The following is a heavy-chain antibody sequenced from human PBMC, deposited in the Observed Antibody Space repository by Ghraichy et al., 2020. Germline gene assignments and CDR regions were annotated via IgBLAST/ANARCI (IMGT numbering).Heavy chain of an antibody. CDR3: ARQSYSGSRFDP. V-gene: IGHV3-66*04. CDR1: GFTVRSNY. J-gene: IGHJ5*02. Sequence: GESLNISCAASGFTVRSNYMTWVRQAPEKGLEWVSVIYSGGSKYYAASVKGRFIISRDDSRNMVFLEMNNLRAEGTAVYYCARQSYSGSRFDPWGQGTLVTVS. CDR2: IYSGGSK. D-gene: IGHD3-10*01.